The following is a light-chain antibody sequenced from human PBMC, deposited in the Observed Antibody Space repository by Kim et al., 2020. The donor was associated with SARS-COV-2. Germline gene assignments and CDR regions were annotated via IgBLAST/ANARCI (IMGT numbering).Light chain of an antibody. V-gene: IGKV1-13*02. CDR3: QQFNSYPRT. CDR1: QGISSA. Sequence: AIPLTQSPSSLSASVGDRIQITCRASQGISSAVAWYQQRPGKSPKLLIYHASSLESGVPSRFSGSGSGTDFTLTISSLQPEDFATYYCQQFNSYPRTFGQGTKVDIK. CDR2: HAS. J-gene: IGKJ1*01.